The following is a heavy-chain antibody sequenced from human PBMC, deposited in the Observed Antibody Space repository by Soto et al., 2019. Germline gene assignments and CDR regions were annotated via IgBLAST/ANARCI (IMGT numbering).Heavy chain of an antibody. CDR1: GYTFTSYY. CDR3: ASAAAAGTGWVYYFDY. J-gene: IGHJ4*02. Sequence: ASVKVSCKASGYTFTSYYMHWVRQAPGQGLEWMGIINPSGGSTSYAQKFQGRVTMTRDTSTSTVYMELSSLRSEDTAVYYCASAAAAGTGWVYYFDYWGQGTLVTVSS. D-gene: IGHD6-13*01. V-gene: IGHV1-46*01. CDR2: INPSGGST.